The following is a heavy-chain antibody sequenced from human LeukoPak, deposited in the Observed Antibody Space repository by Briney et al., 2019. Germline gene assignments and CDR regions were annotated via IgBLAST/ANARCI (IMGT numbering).Heavy chain of an antibody. CDR2: ISPSGST. CDR3: ARDSANGSSWYFDY. J-gene: IGHJ4*02. Sequence: SETLSLTCTVSGGSISSYYWTWIRQPPEKGLEWIGEISPSGSTNYNPSLKSRVTISVDKSKNQFSLNLNSVTAADTAVYYCARDSANGSSWYFDYWGQGTLVTVSS. V-gene: IGHV4-59*12. CDR1: GGSISSYY. D-gene: IGHD6-13*01.